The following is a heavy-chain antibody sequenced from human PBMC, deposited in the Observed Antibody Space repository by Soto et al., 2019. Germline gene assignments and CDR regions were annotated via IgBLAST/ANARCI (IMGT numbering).Heavy chain of an antibody. CDR3: AKDRPGRTYYYDGSGSP. J-gene: IGHJ5*02. D-gene: IGHD3-22*01. CDR2: ISGSGGST. V-gene: IGHV3-23*01. Sequence: GGSLRLSCVASRFTFSNYAMSWVRQAPGKGLEWVSAISGSGGSTYYADSVKGRFTISRDNSKNTLYLQMKSLRAEDTAVYYCAKDRPGRTYYYDGSGSPWGQGTLVTVSS. CDR1: RFTFSNYA.